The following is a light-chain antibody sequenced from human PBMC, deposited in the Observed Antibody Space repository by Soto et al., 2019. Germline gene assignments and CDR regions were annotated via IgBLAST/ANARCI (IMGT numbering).Light chain of an antibody. CDR2: DVT. CDR3: ISYTSRSTLD. V-gene: IGLV2-14*03. CDR1: SSDVGGYNF. J-gene: IGLJ2*01. Sequence: QSVLTQAASMSGSPGQSITISCTGTSSDVGGYNFVSWYQQHPGKAPKLVIYDVTNRPSGVSDRFSGSKSGDTASLTISGLQADDEADYYCISYTSRSTLDFGGGTKVTVL.